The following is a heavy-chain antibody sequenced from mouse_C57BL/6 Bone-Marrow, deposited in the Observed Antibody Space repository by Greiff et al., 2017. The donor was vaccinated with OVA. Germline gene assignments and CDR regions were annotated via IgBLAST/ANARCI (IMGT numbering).Heavy chain of an antibody. D-gene: IGHD1-1*01. CDR1: GYTFTDYE. J-gene: IGHJ1*03. CDR3: TRLNYGSSYWYFDV. V-gene: IGHV1-15*01. CDR2: IDPETGGT. Sequence: VKLQESGAELVRPGASVTLSCKASGYTFTDYEMHWVKQTPVHGLEWIGAIDPETGGTAYNQTFKGKAILTADKSSSTAYMELRSLTSEDSAVYYCTRLNYGSSYWYFDVWGTGTTVTVSS.